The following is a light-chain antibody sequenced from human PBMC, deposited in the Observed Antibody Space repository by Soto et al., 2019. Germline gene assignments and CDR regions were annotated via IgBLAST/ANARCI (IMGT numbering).Light chain of an antibody. CDR2: GAS. CDR3: QHYQNWHT. V-gene: IGKV3-15*01. Sequence: ELVMTQSPATLSVSPGERATLSCRASQSVSSDLAWYQQKPGQAPRLLMYGASARAAGIPARFSGSWSGTESTLTINSLHSEDSAVYYCQHYQNWHTFGGGPKVDIK. CDR1: QSVSSD. J-gene: IGKJ4*01.